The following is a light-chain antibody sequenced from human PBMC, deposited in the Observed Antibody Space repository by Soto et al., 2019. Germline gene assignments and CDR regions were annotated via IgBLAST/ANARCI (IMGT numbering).Light chain of an antibody. CDR2: QVS. CDR3: SSYKSSNSFYV. J-gene: IGLJ1*01. V-gene: IGLV2-14*01. Sequence: QSLLTQPASMSGSPGQSITISCTGTSSDVGCYYYVSWYQHHPGKAPKLMIYQVSNRPSGVSNRFSGSKSGNTASLTISGLQAEDEADYYCSSYKSSNSFYVFGTGTKVTVL. CDR1: SSDVGCYYY.